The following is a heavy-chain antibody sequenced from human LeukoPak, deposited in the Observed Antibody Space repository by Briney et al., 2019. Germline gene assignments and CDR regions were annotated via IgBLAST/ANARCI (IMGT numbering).Heavy chain of an antibody. CDR2: INPNSGGT. Sequence: AASVKVSCKASGYTFTGYYMHWVRQAPGQGLEWMGWINPNSGGTNYAQKFQGRVTMTRDTSISTVYMELSRLRSDDTAVYYCASRRAAAGKGPFDPWGQGTLVTVSS. J-gene: IGHJ5*02. CDR1: GYTFTGYY. CDR3: ASRRAAAGKGPFDP. D-gene: IGHD6-13*01. V-gene: IGHV1-2*02.